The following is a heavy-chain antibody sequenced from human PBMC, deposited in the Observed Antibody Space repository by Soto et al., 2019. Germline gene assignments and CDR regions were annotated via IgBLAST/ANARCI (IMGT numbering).Heavy chain of an antibody. CDR3: ARDGTSYYYDSSGYSSTAATFDY. D-gene: IGHD3-22*01. J-gene: IGHJ4*02. CDR2: IWYDGSNK. CDR1: GFTFSSYG. Sequence: QVQLVESGGGVVQPGRSLRLSCAASGFTFSSYGMHWVRQAPGKGLEWVAVIWYDGSNKYYADSVKGRFTISRDNSKNTLYLQMNSLRAEDTAVYYCARDGTSYYYDSSGYSSTAATFDYWGQGTLVTVSS. V-gene: IGHV3-33*01.